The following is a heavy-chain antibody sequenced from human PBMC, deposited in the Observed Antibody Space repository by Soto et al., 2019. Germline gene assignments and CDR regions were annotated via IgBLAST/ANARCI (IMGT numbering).Heavy chain of an antibody. CDR3: VKKMSTRRTGTFDF. Sequence: DVQLLESGGDLIQPGGSLRLSCAASGFTFSSYTMRWVRQAPGKGLEWVSTISGSGGDTYYADSVKGRFTISRDNSKNTLYLQMNSLLDEDTTIHYCVKKMSTRRTGTFDFWGQGTMVTV. CDR1: GFTFSSYT. D-gene: IGHD1-1*01. J-gene: IGHJ3*01. V-gene: IGHV3-23*01. CDR2: ISGSGGDT.